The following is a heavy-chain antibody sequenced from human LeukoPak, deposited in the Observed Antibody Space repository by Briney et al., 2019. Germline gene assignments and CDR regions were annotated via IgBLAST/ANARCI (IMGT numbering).Heavy chain of an antibody. CDR3: ARDPGYSSSWSVSGYYYYGMDV. CDR2: ISYDGSNK. J-gene: IGHJ6*02. V-gene: IGHV3-30*04. Sequence: GSLRLSCAASGFTFSSYAMHWVRQAPGKGLEWVAVISYDGSNKYYADSVKGRFTISRDNSKNTLYLQMNSLRAEDTAVYYCARDPGYSSSWSVSGYYYYGMDVWGQGTTVTVSS. CDR1: GFTFSSYA. D-gene: IGHD6-13*01.